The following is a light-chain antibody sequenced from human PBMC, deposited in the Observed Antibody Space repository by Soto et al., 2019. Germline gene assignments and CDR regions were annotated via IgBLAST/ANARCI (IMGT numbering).Light chain of an antibody. J-gene: IGKJ4*01. CDR3: QLYGRSPELT. Sequence: EIVLTQSPGTLSLSPGDRAALSCRTTQILNGGSLAWYQVKPGQAPRLLMYDSSIRAAGVPNRFSGSGSGTDFTLTISRLETEDFAVYYCQLYGRSPELTFGGGTKVDIK. V-gene: IGKV3-20*01. CDR2: DSS. CDR1: QILNGGS.